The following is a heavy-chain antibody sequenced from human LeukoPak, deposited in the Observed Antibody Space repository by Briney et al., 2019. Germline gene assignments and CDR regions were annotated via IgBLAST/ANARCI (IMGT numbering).Heavy chain of an antibody. Sequence: GASVKLSCKASGYTFTSYDITWVRQATGQGLEWMGWMNPNSGNTGYAQKFQGRVTMTRNTSISTAYMELSSLRSGDTAVYYCARGIYYDILTGYYWFDPWGQGTLVTVSS. J-gene: IGHJ5*02. CDR2: MNPNSGNT. V-gene: IGHV1-8*01. CDR3: ARGIYYDILTGYYWFDP. D-gene: IGHD3-9*01. CDR1: GYTFTSYD.